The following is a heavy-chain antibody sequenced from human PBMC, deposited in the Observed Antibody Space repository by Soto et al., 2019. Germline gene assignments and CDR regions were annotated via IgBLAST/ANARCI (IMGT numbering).Heavy chain of an antibody. CDR1: GFSLSTSGVG. CDR3: ALADRDCSSTSCYGAVFDY. Sequence: SGPTLVNPTQTLTLTCTFSGFSLSTSGVGVGWIRQPPGKALEWLALIYWDDDKRYSPSLKSRLTITKDTPKNQVVLTMTNMDPVDTATYYCALADRDCSSTSCYGAVFDYWGQGTLVTVS. CDR2: IYWDDDK. D-gene: IGHD2-2*01. J-gene: IGHJ4*02. V-gene: IGHV2-5*02.